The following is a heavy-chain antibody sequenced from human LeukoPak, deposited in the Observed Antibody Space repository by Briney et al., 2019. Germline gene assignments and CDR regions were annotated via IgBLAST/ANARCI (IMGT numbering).Heavy chain of an antibody. Sequence: SETLSLTCAVYGGSFSGYYWSWIRQPPGKGLEWIGEINHSGSTNYNPSLKSRVTISVDTSKNQFSLKLSSVTAADTAVYYCARIAAAIDYWGQGTLVTVSS. V-gene: IGHV4-34*01. CDR1: GGSFSGYY. CDR2: INHSGST. J-gene: IGHJ4*02. D-gene: IGHD6-13*01. CDR3: ARIAAAIDY.